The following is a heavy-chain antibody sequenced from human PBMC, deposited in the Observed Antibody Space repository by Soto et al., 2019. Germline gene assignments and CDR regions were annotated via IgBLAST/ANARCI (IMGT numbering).Heavy chain of an antibody. J-gene: IGHJ4*02. V-gene: IGHV3-33*01. D-gene: IGHD3-22*01. Sequence: GGSLRLSCAASGFTFSSYGMHWVRQAPGKGLEWVAVIWYDGSNKYYADSVKGRFTISRDNSKNTLYLQMNSLRAEDTAVYYCARDLESYYDSSGYPGLTYYFDYWGQGTLVTVSS. CDR1: GFTFSSYG. CDR2: IWYDGSNK. CDR3: ARDLESYYDSSGYPGLTYYFDY.